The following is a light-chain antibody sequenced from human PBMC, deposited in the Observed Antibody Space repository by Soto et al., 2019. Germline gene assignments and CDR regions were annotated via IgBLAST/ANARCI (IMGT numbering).Light chain of an antibody. Sequence: DIQMTQSPSTLSATVGDRVTITCRASQSISSWLAWYQQKPGKAPKRLIYAASSLQTGVPSRFTGSGSGTDFTLTISNLQPEDFAVYYCQQTYSSPRTFGQGTKVDIK. CDR2: AAS. CDR1: QSISSW. CDR3: QQTYSSPRT. J-gene: IGKJ1*01. V-gene: IGKV1-39*01.